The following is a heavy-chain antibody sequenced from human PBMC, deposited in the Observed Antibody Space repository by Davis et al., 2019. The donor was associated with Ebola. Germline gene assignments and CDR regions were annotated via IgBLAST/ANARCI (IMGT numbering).Heavy chain of an antibody. CDR2: INHSGST. V-gene: IGHV4-34*01. CDR3: ARTWELPYYYYGMDV. Sequence: SETLSLTCTVSGGSSSGTLWRRICHPTGKGLEWIGEINHSGSTNYNPSLKSRVTISVDTSKNQFSLKLSSVTAADTAVYYCARTWELPYYYYGMDVWGKGTTVTVSS. D-gene: IGHD1-26*01. CDR1: GGSSSGTL. J-gene: IGHJ6*04.